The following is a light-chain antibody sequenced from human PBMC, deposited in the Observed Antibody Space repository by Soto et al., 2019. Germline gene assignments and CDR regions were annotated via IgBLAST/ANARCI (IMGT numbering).Light chain of an antibody. Sequence: EILLTQSPATLSVSQGERVTLSCRASQSVSTRLAWYQHKPGQSPRLLIYGATTGATGIPPRFSDSGSGKDFTLTVNSLQSEDIAVYYCQQYHNWQVTFGGGTKVDIK. J-gene: IGKJ4*01. CDR1: QSVSTR. V-gene: IGKV3-15*01. CDR2: GAT. CDR3: QQYHNWQVT.